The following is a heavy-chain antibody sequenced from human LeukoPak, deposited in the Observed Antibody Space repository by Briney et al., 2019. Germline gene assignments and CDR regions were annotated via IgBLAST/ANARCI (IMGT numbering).Heavy chain of an antibody. CDR3: AKEASSSPGGFDP. V-gene: IGHV3-43D*03. Sequence: PGGSLRLSCAASGFTFDDYAMHWVRQAPGKGLEWVSLISWDGGSTYYADSVKGRFTISRDNSKNSLYLQMNSLRAEDTALYYCAKEASSSPGGFDPWGQGTLVTVSS. CDR2: ISWDGGST. J-gene: IGHJ5*02. CDR1: GFTFDDYA.